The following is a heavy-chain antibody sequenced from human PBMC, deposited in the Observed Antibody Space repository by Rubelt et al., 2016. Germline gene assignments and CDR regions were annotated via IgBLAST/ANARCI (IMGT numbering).Heavy chain of an antibody. CDR3: ARGSPAVRGSDYYINF. Sequence: SRGGLIQPGGSLRLSCAASGFTVNSNYMSWVRQAPGKGLEWVSVFYGGSTYYADSVKGRFTISRDNSKNTLYLQMNNLRAEDTAVYYCARGSPAVRGSDYYINFWGQGTLVTVSS. CDR2: FYGGST. D-gene: IGHD2-2*01. J-gene: IGHJ4*02. CDR1: GFTVNSNY. V-gene: IGHV3-53*01.